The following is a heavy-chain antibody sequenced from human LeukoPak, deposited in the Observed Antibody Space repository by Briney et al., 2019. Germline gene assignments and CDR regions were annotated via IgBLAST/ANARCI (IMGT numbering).Heavy chain of an antibody. CDR2: IRYDGSNK. D-gene: IGHD3-22*01. Sequence: PGGSLRLSCAGSGFTLGNYAVSWVRQAPGKGLEWVAFIRYDGSNKYYADSVKGRFTISRDNSKNTLYLQMNSLRAEDTAVYYCAKDLRDITMIVVVSRGAMDVWGKGTTVTVSS. CDR1: GFTLGNYA. J-gene: IGHJ6*03. CDR3: AKDLRDITMIVVVSRGAMDV. V-gene: IGHV3-30*02.